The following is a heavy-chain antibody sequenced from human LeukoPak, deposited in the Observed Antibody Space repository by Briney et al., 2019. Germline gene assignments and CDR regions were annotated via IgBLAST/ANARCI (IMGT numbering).Heavy chain of an antibody. Sequence: ASVKVSCKASGYTFTNSYIHWVRQAPGQGLEWMGIINPSGGSTSYAQKFQGRVTMTRDTSTSTVYMELSSLRSEDTAVYYCARDSGGPRYFDWTFDYWGQGTLVTVSS. D-gene: IGHD3-9*01. CDR3: ARDSGGPRYFDWTFDY. CDR1: GYTFTNSY. CDR2: INPSGGST. J-gene: IGHJ4*02. V-gene: IGHV1-46*01.